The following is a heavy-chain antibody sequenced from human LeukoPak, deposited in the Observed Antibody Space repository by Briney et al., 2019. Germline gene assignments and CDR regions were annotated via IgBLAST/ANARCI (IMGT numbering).Heavy chain of an antibody. J-gene: IGHJ3*02. CDR3: AKEGRWLQLGGAFDI. Sequence: GGSLRLSCAASGFTFSSYDMHWVRQAPGKGLEWVSVISSDENNKYYADSVKGRFTISRDDSKNTLYLQMSSLRPEDTAVYYCAKEGRWLQLGGAFDIWGQGTMVTVSS. CDR2: ISSDENNK. CDR1: GFTFSSYD. V-gene: IGHV3-30*18. D-gene: IGHD5-24*01.